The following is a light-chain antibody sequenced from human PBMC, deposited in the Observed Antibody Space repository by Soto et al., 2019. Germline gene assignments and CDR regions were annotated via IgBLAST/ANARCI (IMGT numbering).Light chain of an antibody. Sequence: EIVMTQSPATLSVSPGERATLSCWASQSVSRSLAWYQQKPGQAPTLLIYGTSTRAIGIPARFTGSGSGTDFTLTISSLQSEDFAVYYCQQYNDWPHTFGQGTRLEIK. CDR3: QQYNDWPHT. V-gene: IGKV3-15*01. CDR2: GTS. J-gene: IGKJ5*01. CDR1: QSVSRS.